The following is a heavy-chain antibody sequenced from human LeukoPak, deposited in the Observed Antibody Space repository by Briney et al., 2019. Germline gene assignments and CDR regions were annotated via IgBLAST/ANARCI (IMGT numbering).Heavy chain of an antibody. CDR1: GFTFSNAW. Sequence: GGALRLSCAASGFTFSNAWMSWVRQAPGKGLEWDRRIKSKTDGGTTDYAAPVKGRFTISRDDSKNTLYLQMNSLKTEDTAVYYWTTVIEYYYGMDVWGQGTTVTVSS. V-gene: IGHV3-15*01. CDR3: TTVIEYYYGMDV. J-gene: IGHJ6*02. CDR2: IKSKTDGGTT.